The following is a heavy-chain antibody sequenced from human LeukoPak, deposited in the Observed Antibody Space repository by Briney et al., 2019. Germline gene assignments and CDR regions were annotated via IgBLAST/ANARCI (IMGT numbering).Heavy chain of an antibody. CDR2: INHSGSI. D-gene: IGHD1-26*01. V-gene: IGHV4-34*01. Sequence: SETLSLTCDVYGGPFSGYYWSWIRQPPGKGLEWIGEINHSGSINYNPSLKSRVTISVDTPKNQLSLNLSSVTAADTAVYYCARAPTYSGSYYSYYYMDVWGKGTTVTVSS. CDR1: GGPFSGYY. CDR3: ARAPTYSGSYYSYYYMDV. J-gene: IGHJ6*03.